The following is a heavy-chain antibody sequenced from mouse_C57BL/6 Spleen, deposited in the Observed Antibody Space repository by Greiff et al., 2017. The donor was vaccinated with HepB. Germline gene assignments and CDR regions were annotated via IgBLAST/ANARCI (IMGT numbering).Heavy chain of an antibody. V-gene: IGHV1-82*01. D-gene: IGHD2-1*01. J-gene: IGHJ2*01. Sequence: QVQLQQSGPELVKPGASVKISCKASGYAFSSSWMNWVKQRPGKGLEWIGRIYPGDGDTNYNGKFKGKATLTADKSSSTAYMQLSSLTSEDSAVYFCARNGNLYYVDYWGQGTTLTVSS. CDR3: ARNGNLYYVDY. CDR1: GYAFSSSW. CDR2: IYPGDGDT.